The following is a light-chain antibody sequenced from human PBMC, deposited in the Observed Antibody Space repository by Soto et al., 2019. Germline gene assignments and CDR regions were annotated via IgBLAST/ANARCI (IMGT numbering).Light chain of an antibody. Sequence: QSVLTQPASVSGSPGQSITISCTGTSSDVGGYNYVSWYQQHPGKAPKLMILDVSRRPSGVSNRFSGSKSGNTASLTISGLQAEDEAHYFCSSYTSSSTYWVFGGGTQLTVL. CDR3: SSYTSSSTYWV. CDR1: SSDVGGYNY. CDR2: DVS. V-gene: IGLV2-14*01. J-gene: IGLJ3*02.